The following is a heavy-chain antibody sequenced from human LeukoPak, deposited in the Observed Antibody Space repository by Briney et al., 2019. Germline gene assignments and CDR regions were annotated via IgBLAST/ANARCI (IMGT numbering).Heavy chain of an antibody. CDR2: IYYSGNT. D-gene: IGHD6-13*01. J-gene: IGHJ3*01. CDR3: ARLFSSSWYRGAFDL. CDR1: GGSISSSSYY. V-gene: IGHV4-39*01. Sequence: SETLSLTCTVSGGSISSSSYYWGWIRQPPGKGLEWIGSIYYSGNTYYNPSLKSRVTISVDTSKNQFSLKLSSVTAADAAVYYCARLFSSSWYRGAFDLWGQGTMVTVSS.